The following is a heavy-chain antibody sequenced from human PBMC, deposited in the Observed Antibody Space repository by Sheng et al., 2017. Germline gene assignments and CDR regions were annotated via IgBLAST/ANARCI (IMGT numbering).Heavy chain of an antibody. J-gene: IGHJ4*02. Sequence: QVQLDQWGAGLLKAFGDPCPSPALSMVGPSVVITGVGSARPQGRGWSGLEKSMIVESLTTTRPSKSRVTISIDTSKKQFFLKLTSVTAADTAVYYCARNAKKPFDYWGQGTLVTVTS. CDR1: VGPSVVIT. V-gene: IGHV4-34*01. CDR3: ARNAKKPFDY. CDR2: SMIVESL.